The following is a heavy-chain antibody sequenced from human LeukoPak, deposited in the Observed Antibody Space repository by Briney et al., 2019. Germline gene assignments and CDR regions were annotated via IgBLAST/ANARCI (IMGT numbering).Heavy chain of an antibody. Sequence: GALRLSCAASGFTVRTYYMSWLRQAPAKGLEWVSVLYSDGKTYYADSVKGGFTISRDNSKNTLYLQMNSLRVEDTAVYYCARELLGRAVGWDYWGQGTLVTVSS. CDR1: GFTVRTYY. CDR2: LYSDGKT. V-gene: IGHV3-66*01. J-gene: IGHJ4*02. D-gene: IGHD2-8*02. CDR3: ARELLGRAVGWDY.